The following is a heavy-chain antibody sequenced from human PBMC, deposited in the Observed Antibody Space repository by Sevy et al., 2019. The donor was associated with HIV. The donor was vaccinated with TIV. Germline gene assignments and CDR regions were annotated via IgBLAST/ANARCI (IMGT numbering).Heavy chain of an antibody. CDR3: ARADLDSSNFFYYYGMDV. Sequence: ASVKVSCKTSGYTFTSYDINWVRQATGQGLEWMGWMNPDSGKRGYAQKFQGRVTMTTNTSISTAYMELRSLRSEDSAVYYYARADLDSSNFFYYYGMDVWGQGTTVTVSS. CDR1: GYTFTSYD. J-gene: IGHJ6*02. V-gene: IGHV1-8*01. CDR2: MNPDSGKR. D-gene: IGHD6-13*01.